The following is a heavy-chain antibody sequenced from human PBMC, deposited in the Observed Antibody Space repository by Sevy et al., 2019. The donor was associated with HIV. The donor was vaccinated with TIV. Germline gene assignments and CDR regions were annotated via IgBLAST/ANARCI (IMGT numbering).Heavy chain of an antibody. Sequence: ASVKVSCKASGYTFTSYGISWVRQAPGQGLEWMGWISAYNGNTNYAQKLQGRVTMTTDTSTSTAYMELRSLRPDDTAVYYCARDGGLEWLFSYYYYGMDVWGQGTTVTVSS. CDR1: GYTFTSYG. D-gene: IGHD3-3*01. CDR3: ARDGGLEWLFSYYYYGMDV. V-gene: IGHV1-18*01. CDR2: ISAYNGNT. J-gene: IGHJ6*02.